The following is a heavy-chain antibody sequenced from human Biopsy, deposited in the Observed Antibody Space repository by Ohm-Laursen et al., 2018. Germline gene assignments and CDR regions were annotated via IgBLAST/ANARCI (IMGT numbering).Heavy chain of an antibody. D-gene: IGHD3-10*01. J-gene: IGHJ5*02. V-gene: IGHV1-8*01. Sequence: GASVKVSCKASGYTFTTYYIHWVRQAPGQGLEWMGWMNPDSGNTGYAQNFQGRVTMTRNTSISTAYMGLSSLRSEDTAVYFCARADPPLFYYGSGSSNWFDPWGQGTLVTVSS. CDR1: GYTFTTYY. CDR3: ARADPPLFYYGSGSSNWFDP. CDR2: MNPDSGNT.